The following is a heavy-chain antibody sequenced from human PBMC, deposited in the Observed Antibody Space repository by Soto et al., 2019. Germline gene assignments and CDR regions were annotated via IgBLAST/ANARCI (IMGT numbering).Heavy chain of an antibody. V-gene: IGHV1-18*01. D-gene: IGHD3-16*01. CDR3: VMVDNYVTPTPQDV. J-gene: IGHJ6*02. Sequence: QVQLVQSGDEVKKPGASVKVSCKASGYIYVNYGIAWVRPAPGQGLGWMGWNSPYTGNTHSATKVQGRLTMTTDTSTSTAYMDLGSLTSDDTAVYYCVMVDNYVTPTPQDVWGQGTTVTVSS. CDR2: NSPYTGNT. CDR1: GYIYVNYG.